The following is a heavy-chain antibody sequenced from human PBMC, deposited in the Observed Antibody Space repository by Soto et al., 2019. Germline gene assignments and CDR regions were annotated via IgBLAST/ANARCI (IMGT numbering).Heavy chain of an antibody. CDR2: IYHSGST. CDR1: GGSISSGGYS. D-gene: IGHD6-19*01. Sequence: SETLSLTCAVSGGSISSGGYSWSWIRQPPGKGLEWIGYIYHSGSTYYNPSLKSRVTISVDRSKNQFSLKLSSVTAADTAVYYCARSPYSSGWYRHTNSLYYFDYWGQGTLVTVSS. CDR3: ARSPYSSGWYRHTNSLYYFDY. V-gene: IGHV4-30-2*01. J-gene: IGHJ4*02.